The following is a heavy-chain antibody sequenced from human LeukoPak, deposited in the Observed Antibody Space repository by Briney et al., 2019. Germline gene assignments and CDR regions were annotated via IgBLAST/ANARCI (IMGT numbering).Heavy chain of an antibody. J-gene: IGHJ4*02. CDR3: ARDRGPYSSSWYYNY. V-gene: IGHV3-21*01. D-gene: IGHD6-13*01. CDR1: GFTFSSYS. Sequence: GGSLRLSCAASGFTFSSYSMNWVRQAPGKGLEWVSSISSSSSYIYYADSVKGRFTISRDNAKNSLYLQMNSLRAEDTAVYYCARDRGPYSSSWYYNYWGQGTLVTVSS. CDR2: ISSSSSYI.